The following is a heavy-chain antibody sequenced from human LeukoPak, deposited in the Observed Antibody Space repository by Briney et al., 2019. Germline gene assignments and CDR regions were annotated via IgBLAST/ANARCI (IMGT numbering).Heavy chain of an antibody. Sequence: GESLKISFKGSGXSFTSYWIGWVRQMPGKGLEWMGIIYPGDSDTRYSPSFQGQVTISADKSISTAYLQWSSLKASDTAMYYCARHKGTMVRGVTPVDYWGQGTLVTVSS. J-gene: IGHJ4*02. CDR3: ARHKGTMVRGVTPVDY. V-gene: IGHV5-51*01. CDR1: GXSFTSYW. D-gene: IGHD3-10*01. CDR2: IYPGDSDT.